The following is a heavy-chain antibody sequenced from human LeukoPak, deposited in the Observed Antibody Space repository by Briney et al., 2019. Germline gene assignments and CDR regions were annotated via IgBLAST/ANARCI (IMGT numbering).Heavy chain of an antibody. CDR3: ARVDYYYGSGTCSTYYFDY. Sequence: GASVKVSCKASGYTFTSYGVSWVRQAPGQGLEWMGWISAYNSNTNYAQKFQGRVTMTTDTSTSTAYMELGSLRSDDTAVYYCARVDYYYGSGTCSTYYFDYWGQGTLVTVSS. V-gene: IGHV1-18*01. J-gene: IGHJ4*02. CDR2: ISAYNSNT. D-gene: IGHD3-10*01. CDR1: GYTFTSYG.